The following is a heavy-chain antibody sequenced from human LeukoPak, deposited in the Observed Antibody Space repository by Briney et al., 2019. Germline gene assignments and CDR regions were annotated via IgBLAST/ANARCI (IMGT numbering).Heavy chain of an antibody. CDR2: IIPIFGTA. V-gene: IGHV1-69*01. D-gene: IGHD1-1*01. J-gene: IGHJ5*02. Sequence: SVKVSCKASGGTFSSYAISWVRQAPGQGLEWMGGIIPIFGTANYAQKFQGRVTITADESTSTAYMELSSLRSEDTAVYYCARDRLSVSPGQRMNWFDPWGQGTLVTVSS. CDR1: GGTFSSYA. CDR3: ARDRLSVSPGQRMNWFDP.